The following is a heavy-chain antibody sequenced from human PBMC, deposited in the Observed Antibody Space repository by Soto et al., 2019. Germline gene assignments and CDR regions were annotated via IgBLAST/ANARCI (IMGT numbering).Heavy chain of an antibody. D-gene: IGHD3-3*01. J-gene: IGHJ6*02. CDR3: AKEFGKYLRFLEWSKDYGMDV. CDR1: GFTFSSYG. CDR2: ISYDGSNK. Sequence: PGGSLRLSCAASGFTFSSYGMHWVRQAPGKGLEWVAVISYDGSNKYYADSVKGRFTISRDNSKNTLYLQMNSLRAEDTAVYYCAKEFGKYLRFLEWSKDYGMDVWGQGTTVTVSS. V-gene: IGHV3-30*18.